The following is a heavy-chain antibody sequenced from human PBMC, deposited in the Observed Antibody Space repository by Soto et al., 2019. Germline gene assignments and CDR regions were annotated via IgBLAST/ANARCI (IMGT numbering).Heavy chain of an antibody. V-gene: IGHV3-9*01. Sequence: EVQLVESGGDLVQPGRSLRLSCAASGFSFGDYAMHWVRQAPGKGLEWVSGISWKSASIGYADSVKGRFTISRDNAKNSLYLQMNSLSAEDTARYHCAKSRGGTANGLDVWGQGTTVTVSS. D-gene: IGHD2-15*01. J-gene: IGHJ6*02. CDR2: ISWKSASI. CDR3: AKSRGGTANGLDV. CDR1: GFSFGDYA.